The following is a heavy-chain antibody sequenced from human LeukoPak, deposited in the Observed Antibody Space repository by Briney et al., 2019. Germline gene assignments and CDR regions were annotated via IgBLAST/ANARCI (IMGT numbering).Heavy chain of an antibody. CDR3: AKDVGWPYAFDI. D-gene: IGHD6-19*01. CDR1: GFTFSSYG. J-gene: IGHJ3*02. Sequence: PGGSLRLSCAASGFTFSSYGMHWVRQAPGKGLEWVAVIWYGGSNKYYADSVKGRFTVSRDNSKNTLYLQMNSLRAEDTAVYYCAKDVGWPYAFDIWGQGTMVTVSS. CDR2: IWYGGSNK. V-gene: IGHV3-30*02.